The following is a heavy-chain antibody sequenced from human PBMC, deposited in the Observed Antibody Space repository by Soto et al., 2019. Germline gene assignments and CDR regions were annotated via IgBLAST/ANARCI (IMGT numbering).Heavy chain of an antibody. CDR1: GYTLTELS. CDR2: FDPEDGET. V-gene: IGHV1-24*01. D-gene: IGHD3-10*01. CDR3: ATAVWFGELSRYNWFDP. Sequence: QVQLVQSGAEVKKPGASVKVSCKVSGYTLTELSMHWVRQAPGKGLEWMGGFDPEDGETIYAQKFQGRVTMTEDTSXDXXYMELSSLRSEDTAVYYCATAVWFGELSRYNWFDPWGQGTLVTVSS. J-gene: IGHJ5*02.